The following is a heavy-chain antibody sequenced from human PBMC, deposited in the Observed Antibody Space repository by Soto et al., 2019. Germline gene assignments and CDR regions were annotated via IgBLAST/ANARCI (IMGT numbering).Heavy chain of an antibody. CDR2: ISWDSGST. Sequence: PGGSLRLSCAASGFTFSSYGMHWVRQAPGKGLEWVSGISWDSGSTCYADSVKGRFTISRDNAKNSLYLQMNSLRAEDTAVYYCAREHNDYVGYKVVFPAPNDYCGQGSLDTGSS. CDR1: GFTFSSYG. J-gene: IGHJ4*02. CDR3: AREHNDYVGYKVVFPAPNDY. D-gene: IGHD4-17*01. V-gene: IGHV3-48*04.